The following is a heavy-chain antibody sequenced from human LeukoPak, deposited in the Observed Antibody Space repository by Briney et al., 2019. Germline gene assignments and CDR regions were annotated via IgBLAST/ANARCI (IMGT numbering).Heavy chain of an antibody. Sequence: PGGSLRLSCAASGFTFSSYAMSWVRQAPGKGLEWVSAISGGGGSTYYADSVKGRFTISRDNSKNTLYLQMNSLRTEDTAVYYCAKVPPLLDILTTSTYWYFDLWGRGTLVTVSS. CDR3: AKVPPLLDILTTSTYWYFDL. CDR2: ISGGGGST. CDR1: GFTFSSYA. V-gene: IGHV3-23*01. D-gene: IGHD3-9*01. J-gene: IGHJ2*01.